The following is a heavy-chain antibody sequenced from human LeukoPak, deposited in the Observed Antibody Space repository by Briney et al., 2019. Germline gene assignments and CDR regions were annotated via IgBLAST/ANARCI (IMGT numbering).Heavy chain of an antibody. V-gene: IGHV3-23*01. CDR2: ISGSGGST. CDR1: GFTFSSYA. Sequence: GGSLRLSCAASGFTFSSYAMSWVRQAPGKGLEWVSAISGSGGSTYYADSVKGRFTISRDNSKNTLYLQMNSLRAEDTAVYYCAKVSSSSWSGGIDYWGQGTLVTVSS. D-gene: IGHD6-13*01. CDR3: AKVSSSSWSGGIDY. J-gene: IGHJ4*02.